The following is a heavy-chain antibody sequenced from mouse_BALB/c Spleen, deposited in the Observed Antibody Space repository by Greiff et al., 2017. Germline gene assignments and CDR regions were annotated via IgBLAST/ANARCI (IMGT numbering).Heavy chain of an antibody. D-gene: IGHD3-1*01. CDR1: GFSLTSYG. J-gene: IGHJ3*01. V-gene: IGHV2-4-1*01. CDR2: IWSGGST. Sequence: VKVMESGPGLVQPSQSLSITCTVSGFSLTSYGVHWVRQSPGKGLEWLGVIWSGGSTDYNAAFISRLSISKDNSKSQVFFKMNSLQADDTAIYYCARNSGLGYGSFAYWGQGTLVTVSA. CDR3: ARNSGLGYGSFAY.